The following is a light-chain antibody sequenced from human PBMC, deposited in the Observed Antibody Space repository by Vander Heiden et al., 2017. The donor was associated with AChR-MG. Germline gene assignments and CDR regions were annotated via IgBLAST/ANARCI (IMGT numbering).Light chain of an antibody. CDR3: QVWDSSSDHGV. Sequence: SYVLTQPPSVSVAPGQTARSTCGGNNIGSKSLHWYQQKPGQAPVLVVYDDSDRPSGIPERFSGSNSGNTATLTISRVEAGDEADYYCQVWDSSSDHGVFGGGTKLTVL. J-gene: IGLJ3*02. CDR2: DDS. CDR1: NIGSKS. V-gene: IGLV3-21*02.